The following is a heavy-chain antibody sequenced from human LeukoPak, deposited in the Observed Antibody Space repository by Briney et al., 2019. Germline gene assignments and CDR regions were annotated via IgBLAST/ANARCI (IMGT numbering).Heavy chain of an antibody. V-gene: IGHV5-51*01. CDR1: GYSFTNYW. CDR2: IYPCDSDT. D-gene: IGHD5-18*01. J-gene: IGHJ4*02. CDR3: ARRVDSYRVFDY. Sequence: GESLKISCKGSGYSFTNYWIGWVRQMPGKGLEWMGIIYPCDSDTRYIPSFQGQVTISADKSLNTSYVQWSSLKASDTPIYFCARRVDSYRVFDYWGQGTLVTVSS.